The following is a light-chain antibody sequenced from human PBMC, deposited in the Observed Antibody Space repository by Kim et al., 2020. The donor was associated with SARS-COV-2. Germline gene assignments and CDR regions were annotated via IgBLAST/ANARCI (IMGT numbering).Light chain of an antibody. CDR3: AAWDDSLSGPV. CDR1: SSNIGSNY. CDR2: RNN. Sequence: ELTQPPSASGTPGQRVTISCSGSSSNIGSNYVYWYQQLPGTAPKLLIYRNNQRPSGVPDRFSGSKSGTSASLAISGLRSEHEADYYCAAWDDSLSGPVFGGGTQLTVL. V-gene: IGLV1-47*01. J-gene: IGLJ3*02.